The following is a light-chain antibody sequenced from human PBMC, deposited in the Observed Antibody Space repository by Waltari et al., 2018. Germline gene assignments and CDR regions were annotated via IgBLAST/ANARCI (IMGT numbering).Light chain of an antibody. Sequence: QSALTQPASVSGSPGQSITISSTGTSSDVGGYNYVPWYQQPPGKAPKLMIYDVSKRPSGVSNRFSGSKSGNTASLTISGLQAEDEADYYCCSYAGSSTFRVFGTGTKVTVL. CDR2: DVS. CDR3: CSYAGSSTFRV. J-gene: IGLJ1*01. V-gene: IGLV2-23*02. CDR1: SSDVGGYNY.